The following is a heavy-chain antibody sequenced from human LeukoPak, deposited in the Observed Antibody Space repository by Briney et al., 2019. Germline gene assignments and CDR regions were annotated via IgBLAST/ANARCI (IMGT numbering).Heavy chain of an antibody. CDR3: ARDLLAGSGSYDGDY. J-gene: IGHJ4*02. CDR2: IIPIFGTA. V-gene: IGHV1-69*13. D-gene: IGHD1-26*01. Sequence: SVKVSCKASGGTFSSYAISWVRQAPGQGLEWMGGIIPIFGTANYAQKFQGRVTITADESTSTAYMELSSLRSDDTAVYYCARDLLAGSGSYDGDYWGQGTLVTVSS. CDR1: GGTFSSYA.